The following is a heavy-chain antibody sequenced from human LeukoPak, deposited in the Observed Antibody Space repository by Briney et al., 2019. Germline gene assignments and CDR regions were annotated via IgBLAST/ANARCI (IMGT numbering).Heavy chain of an antibody. CDR3: ARDRGYSSFDY. V-gene: IGHV3-7*01. J-gene: IGHJ4*02. Sequence: GGSLRLSCAASGFTFSSYAMSWVRQAPGKGLEWVATIKPDGSEKYYVGSVEGRFTISRDNAKNSLYLQMNSLRADDTAVYYCARDRGYSSFDYWGQGTLVTVSS. D-gene: IGHD6-19*01. CDR1: GFTFSSYA. CDR2: IKPDGSEK.